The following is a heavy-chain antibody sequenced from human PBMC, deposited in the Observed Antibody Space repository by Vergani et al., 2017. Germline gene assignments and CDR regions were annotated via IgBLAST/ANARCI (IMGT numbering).Heavy chain of an antibody. CDR3: ARGASGDYVSSCDY. Sequence: QVQLVESGGGVVQPGRSLRLSCAASGFTFSSYAMHWVRQAPGKGLEWVAVISYDGSNKYYADSVKGRFTISRDNSKNTLYLQMNSLRAEDTAVYYCARGASGDYVSSCDYWGQGTLVTVSS. V-gene: IGHV3-30-3*01. CDR2: ISYDGSNK. CDR1: GFTFSSYA. D-gene: IGHD4-17*01. J-gene: IGHJ4*02.